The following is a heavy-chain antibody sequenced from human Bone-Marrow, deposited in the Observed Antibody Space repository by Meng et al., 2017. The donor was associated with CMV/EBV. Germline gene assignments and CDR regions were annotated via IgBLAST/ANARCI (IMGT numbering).Heavy chain of an antibody. Sequence: GGSLRLSCAASGCTFSSYSRNWVRQAPGKGLEWVSYISSSGSTIYYADSVKGRFTISRDNAKNSLYLQMNSLRAEDTAVYYCARVNERLVVPAAMSDYYGMDVWGQGTTVTVSS. J-gene: IGHJ6*02. CDR2: ISSSGSTI. V-gene: IGHV3-48*04. D-gene: IGHD2-2*01. CDR1: GCTFSSYS. CDR3: ARVNERLVVPAAMSDYYGMDV.